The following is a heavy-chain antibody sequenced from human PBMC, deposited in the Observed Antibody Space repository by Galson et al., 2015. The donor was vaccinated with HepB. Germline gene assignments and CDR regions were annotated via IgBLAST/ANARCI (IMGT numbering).Heavy chain of an antibody. CDR1: GYTFTDYL. CDR3: ASVVAGPGASG. CDR2: IDPHSGGT. D-gene: IGHD1-14*01. J-gene: IGHJ4*02. Sequence: SVKVSCKASGYTFTDYLIHWVRQGPGQGLDWVGWIDPHSGGTDYAQRFQDRVTMTRDTSISTAYMDLSRLTSDDTAVYYCASVVAGPGASGWGQGTLVTVSS. V-gene: IGHV1-2*02.